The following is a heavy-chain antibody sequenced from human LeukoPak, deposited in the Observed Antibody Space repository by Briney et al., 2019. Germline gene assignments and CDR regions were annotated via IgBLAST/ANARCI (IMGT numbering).Heavy chain of an antibody. J-gene: IGHJ4*02. V-gene: IGHV1-2*02. Sequence: ASVKVSCKASGNTFTGYYIHWVRQAPGQGLDWMGLINANSGGTNYAQKFQGRVTMTRDTSISTAYMELSRLTSDDTAVYYCARDQESGASGDHGYWGQGTLVTVSS. CDR2: INANSGGT. D-gene: IGHD7-27*01. CDR3: ARDQESGASGDHGY. CDR1: GNTFTGYY.